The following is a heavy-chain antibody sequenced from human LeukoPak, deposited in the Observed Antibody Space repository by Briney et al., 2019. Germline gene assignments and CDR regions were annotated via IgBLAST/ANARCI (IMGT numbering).Heavy chain of an antibody. V-gene: IGHV4-38-2*02. D-gene: IGHD6-13*01. Sequence: SETLSLTCTVSGYSISSSYYWGWIRQPPGKGLEWIGGIYHSGSTYYNPSLKSRVTISVDTSKNQFSLKLSSVTAADTAVYWCATAAAGLRNWFDPWGQGTLVTVSS. CDR1: GYSISSSYY. CDR3: ATAAAGLRNWFDP. J-gene: IGHJ5*02. CDR2: IYHSGST.